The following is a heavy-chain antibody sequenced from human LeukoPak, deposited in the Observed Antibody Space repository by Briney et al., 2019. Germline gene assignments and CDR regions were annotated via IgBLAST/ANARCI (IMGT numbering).Heavy chain of an antibody. J-gene: IGHJ4*02. V-gene: IGHV3-23*01. CDR1: GFTFSSYW. CDR2: ISGSGGST. D-gene: IGHD6-19*01. CDR3: AKGEAAVAYRIKFDY. Sequence: PGGSLRLSCAASGFTFSSYWMSWVRQAPGKGLEWVSAISGSGGSTYYADSVKGRFTISRDNSKNTLYLQMNSLRAEDTAVYYCAKGEAAVAYRIKFDYWGQGTLVTVSS.